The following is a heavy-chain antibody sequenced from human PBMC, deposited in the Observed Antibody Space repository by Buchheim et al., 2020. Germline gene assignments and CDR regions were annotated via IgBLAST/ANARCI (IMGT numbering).Heavy chain of an antibody. CDR1: GFAFGSHA. Sequence: EVQLVESGGGLVQPGGSLRLSCAASGFAFGSHAMTWVRQAPGKGLEWVSGIRGSGDSTYSADSVKGRFTISRDNPRNTLYLQMNSLRAEDTAMYYCAKVSGSRTLYWYFDLWGRGTL. D-gene: IGHD1-26*01. CDR3: AKVSGSRTLYWYFDL. J-gene: IGHJ2*01. CDR2: IRGSGDST. V-gene: IGHV3-23*04.